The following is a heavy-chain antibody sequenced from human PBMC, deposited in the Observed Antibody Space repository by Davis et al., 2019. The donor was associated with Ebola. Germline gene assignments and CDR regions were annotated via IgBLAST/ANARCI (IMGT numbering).Heavy chain of an antibody. CDR1: GYTFTSYA. V-gene: IGHV1-46*01. J-gene: IGHJ4*02. D-gene: IGHD3-10*01. CDR3: ASTMVQGVIEYYFDY. Sequence: ASVKVSCKASGYTFTSYAMHWVRQAPGQGLEWMGIINPSGGSTSYAQKFQGRVTMTRDTSTSTVYMELSSLRSEDTAVYYCASTMVQGVIEYYFDYWGQGTLVTVSS. CDR2: INPSGGST.